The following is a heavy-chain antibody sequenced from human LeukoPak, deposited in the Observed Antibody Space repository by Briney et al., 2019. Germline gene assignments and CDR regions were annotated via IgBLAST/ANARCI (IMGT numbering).Heavy chain of an antibody. V-gene: IGHV3-30-3*01. CDR1: GFTFSSYA. Sequence: PGGSLRLPCAASGFTFSSYAMHRVRQAPGKGLEWVALISYDGSNKYYADSVKGRFTISRDNSKNTLYLQMNSLRAEDTAVYYCARDQGADYGDYDGYFDLWGRGTLVTVSS. D-gene: IGHD4-17*01. CDR2: ISYDGSNK. J-gene: IGHJ2*01. CDR3: ARDQGADYGDYDGYFDL.